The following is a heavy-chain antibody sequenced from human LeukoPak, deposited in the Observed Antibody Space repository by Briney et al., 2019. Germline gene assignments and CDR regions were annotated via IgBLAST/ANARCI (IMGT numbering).Heavy chain of an antibody. CDR1: GFTFSSYA. Sequence: PGGSLRLSCAASGFTFSSYAMHWVRQAPGKGLEYVSTISSNGGSTYYANSVKGRFTISRDNSKNTLYLQMGSLRAEDMAVYYCARGGSSWYYPYSDYWGQGTLVTVSS. D-gene: IGHD6-13*01. CDR3: ARGGSSWYYPYSDY. CDR2: ISSNGGST. J-gene: IGHJ4*02. V-gene: IGHV3-64*01.